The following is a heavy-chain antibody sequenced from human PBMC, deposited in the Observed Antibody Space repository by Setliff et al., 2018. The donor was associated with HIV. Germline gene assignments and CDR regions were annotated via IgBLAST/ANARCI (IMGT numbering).Heavy chain of an antibody. J-gene: IGHJ4*02. Sequence: GGSLRLSCEASGFTLSGYGMHWVRQAPGKGLEWVTVISNEGTEYYADSVKGRFTLSRDNSKNTLYLQMNSLRPEDTAVYYCTKDPTPIEVWFFSGYYSEHWGQGALVTVSS. CDR3: TKDPTPIEVWFFSGYYSEH. V-gene: IGHV3-30*18. D-gene: IGHD3-10*01. CDR1: GFTLSGYG. CDR2: ISNEGTE.